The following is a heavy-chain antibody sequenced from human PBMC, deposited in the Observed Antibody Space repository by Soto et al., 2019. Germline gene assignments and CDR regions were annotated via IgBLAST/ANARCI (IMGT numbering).Heavy chain of an antibody. V-gene: IGHV3-23*01. Sequence: PGGSLRLSCAASGFTFSNHAMNWVRQPPGKGLEWVSGISAGGGTTYHADSVKGRFTISRDNSKKTLYSQMSSLSADDTAIYYRATERDGYIPDPFDGWGRGRMVSVSS. CDR1: GFTFSNHA. D-gene: IGHD5-12*01. CDR2: ISAGGGTT. CDR3: ATERDGYIPDPFDG. J-gene: IGHJ3*01.